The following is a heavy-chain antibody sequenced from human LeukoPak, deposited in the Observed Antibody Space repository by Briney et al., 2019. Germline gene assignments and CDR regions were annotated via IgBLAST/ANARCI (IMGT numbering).Heavy chain of an antibody. CDR1: GFTFTTYA. Sequence: PGGSLRLSCAASGFTFTTYAVSWVRQAPGKGLEWVSAIGGGGVRTYYADSVKGRFTISRDNSKDTLFLQMNSLRAEDTAVYYCAKASRQGAVASPLDYWGQGTLVTVSS. CDR3: AKASRQGAVASPLDY. D-gene: IGHD6-19*01. V-gene: IGHV3-23*01. CDR2: IGGGGVRT. J-gene: IGHJ4*02.